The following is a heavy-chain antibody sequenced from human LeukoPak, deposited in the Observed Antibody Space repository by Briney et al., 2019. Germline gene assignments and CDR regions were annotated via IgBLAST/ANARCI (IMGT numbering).Heavy chain of an antibody. CDR1: GGSLTGYY. CDR3: AREEFLHEIDSSGYFVY. V-gene: IGHV4-4*07. J-gene: IGHJ4*02. D-gene: IGHD3-22*01. Sequence: PSETLSLTCTVSGGSLTGYYWNWIRQPAGQGLEWLGRVYSSGVGNYNPSLTSRVTMSVDTSKNQFSLKLTSLTAADTAVYYCAREEFLHEIDSSGYFVYWGQGTLVTVSP. CDR2: VYSSGVG.